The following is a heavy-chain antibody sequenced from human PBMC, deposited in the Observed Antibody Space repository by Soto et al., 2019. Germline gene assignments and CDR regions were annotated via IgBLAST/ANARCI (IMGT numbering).Heavy chain of an antibody. D-gene: IGHD3-10*01. CDR1: GFSFSSYA. CDR3: ARRVIGSSRAFDI. CDR2: ISGSFGST. J-gene: IGHJ3*02. V-gene: IGHV3-23*01. Sequence: PGGSLRLSCVASGFSFSSYAMNWVRQAPGKGLEWVSTISGSFGSTYYADSVQGRFTVSRDNSKNTLYLQMNSLRAEDTAVYYCARRVIGSSRAFDIWGQGTMVTVSS.